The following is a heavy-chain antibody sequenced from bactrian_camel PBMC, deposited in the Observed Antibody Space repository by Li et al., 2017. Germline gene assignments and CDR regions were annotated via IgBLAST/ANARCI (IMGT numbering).Heavy chain of an antibody. J-gene: IGHJ4*01. CDR1: GDTIGRYC. Sequence: HVQLVESGGGSVQVGGSLRLPCVASGDTIGRYCMGWFRQIPDREREGVAGIESDGSTSYADSVKGRFTISYDNARDTLYLQMDSLKLEDTAMYYCATTQGGELCSSSNWKYIFDVFGQGTQVTVS. CDR2: IESDGST. D-gene: IGHD2*01. V-gene: IGHV3S55*01.